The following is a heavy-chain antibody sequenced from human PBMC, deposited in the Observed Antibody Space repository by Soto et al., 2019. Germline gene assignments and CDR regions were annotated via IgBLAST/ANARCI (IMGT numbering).Heavy chain of an antibody. Sequence: PGGSLRLSCAASGFSFRSYAMNWVRQAPGKGLEWVSYISVGSVSIFYADSVKGRFTISRDDAKNSLYLQMNTLRGEDTAVYYCVRDDRWAFDIWGPGTMLALS. D-gene: IGHD3-22*01. CDR1: GFSFRSYA. V-gene: IGHV3-48*01. CDR3: VRDDRWAFDI. CDR2: ISVGSVSI. J-gene: IGHJ3*02.